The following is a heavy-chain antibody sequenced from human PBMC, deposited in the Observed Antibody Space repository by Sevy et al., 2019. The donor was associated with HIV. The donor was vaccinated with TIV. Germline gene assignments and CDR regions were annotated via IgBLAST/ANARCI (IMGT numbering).Heavy chain of an antibody. CDR2: INHSGST. D-gene: IGHD6-19*01. Sequence: SETLSLTCAVYGGSFSGYYWSWIRQPPGKGLEWIGEINHSGSTNYNPSLKSRVTISVDTSENQFSLKLSSVTAADTAVYYCARERWLGYYYYYGMDVWGQGTTVTVSS. CDR1: GGSFSGYY. V-gene: IGHV4-34*01. J-gene: IGHJ6*02. CDR3: ARERWLGYYYYYGMDV.